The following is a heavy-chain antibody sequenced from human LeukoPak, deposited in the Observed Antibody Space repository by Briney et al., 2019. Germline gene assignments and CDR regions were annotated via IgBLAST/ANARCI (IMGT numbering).Heavy chain of an antibody. V-gene: IGHV3-21*01. CDR1: GFTFSSYS. CDR3: ARGLPAASVMFFDY. D-gene: IGHD2-15*01. CDR2: ISSSSSYI. J-gene: IGHJ4*02. Sequence: GGSLRLSCAASGFTFSSYSMNWVRQAPGKGLEWVSSISSSSSYIYYADSVKGRFTISRDNAKNSLYLQMNSLRAEDTAVYYCARGLPAASVMFFDYWGQGTLVTVSS.